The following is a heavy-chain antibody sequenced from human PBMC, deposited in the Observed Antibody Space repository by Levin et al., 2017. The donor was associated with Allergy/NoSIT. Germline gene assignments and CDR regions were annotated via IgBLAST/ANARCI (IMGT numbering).Heavy chain of an antibody. CDR3: AKSLLLHTVTLFDY. CDR1: GFTFDDYT. J-gene: IGHJ4*02. D-gene: IGHD2-15*01. Sequence: GGSLRLSCAASGFTFDDYTMHWVRQAPGKGLEWVSLISWDGGSTYYADSVKGRFTISRDNSKNSLYLQMNSLRTEDTALYYCAKSLLLHTVTLFDYWGQGTLVTVSS. V-gene: IGHV3-43*01. CDR2: ISWDGGST.